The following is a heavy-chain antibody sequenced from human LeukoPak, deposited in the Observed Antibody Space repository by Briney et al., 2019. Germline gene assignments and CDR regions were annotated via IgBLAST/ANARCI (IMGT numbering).Heavy chain of an antibody. Sequence: ASVKVSCKASGYTFTSYDINWVRQAPGQGFEWMGWMSPSTGNTGYAQKFQGRVTMTRYTSVSTAYMELSSLRSEDTAVYYCVGGAPNWGFDFWGQGTLATVSS. D-gene: IGHD7-27*01. CDR3: VGGAPNWGFDF. J-gene: IGHJ4*02. V-gene: IGHV1-8*01. CDR2: MSPSTGNT. CDR1: GYTFTSYD.